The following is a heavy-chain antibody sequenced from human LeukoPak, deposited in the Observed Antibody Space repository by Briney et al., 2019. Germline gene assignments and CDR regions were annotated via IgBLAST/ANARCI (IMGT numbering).Heavy chain of an antibody. CDR1: GGSISDYY. D-gene: IGHD6-6*01. V-gene: IGHV4-59*12. CDR2: IYYSGST. J-gene: IGHJ4*02. Sequence: PSETLSLTCTVSGGSISDYYWSWIRQPPGKGLEWIGYIYYSGSTNYNPSLKSRVTISVDTSKNQFSLKLSSVTAADTAVYYCARLDRIAARLRPFDYWGQGTLVTVSS. CDR3: ARLDRIAARLRPFDY.